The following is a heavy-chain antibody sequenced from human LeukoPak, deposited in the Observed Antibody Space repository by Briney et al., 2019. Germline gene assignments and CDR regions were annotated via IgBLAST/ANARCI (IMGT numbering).Heavy chain of an antibody. Sequence: SETLSLTCAVYGGSFSGYYWSWIRQPPGKGLEWIGYIFYSGSTYYNPSLKSRVTISLDTSKNKFSRKLSSVTAADTAVYYCASLRTGDFDYWGQGALVTVSS. CDR1: GGSFSGYY. D-gene: IGHD3-10*01. V-gene: IGHV4-59*08. CDR2: IFYSGST. CDR3: ASLRTGDFDY. J-gene: IGHJ4*02.